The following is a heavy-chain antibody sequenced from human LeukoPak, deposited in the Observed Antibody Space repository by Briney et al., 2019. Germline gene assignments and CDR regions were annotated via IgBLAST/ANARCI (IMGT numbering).Heavy chain of an antibody. CDR2: IYHSGST. V-gene: IGHV4-4*02. CDR3: ARSTVTSRWFDP. Sequence: SETLSLTCAVSRGSISSSNWWSWVRQPPGKGLEWIGEIYHSGSTNYNPSLKSRVTISVDKSKNQFSLKLSSVTAADTAVYYCARSTVTSRWFDPWGQGTLVTVSS. D-gene: IGHD4-17*01. CDR1: RGSISSSNW. J-gene: IGHJ5*02.